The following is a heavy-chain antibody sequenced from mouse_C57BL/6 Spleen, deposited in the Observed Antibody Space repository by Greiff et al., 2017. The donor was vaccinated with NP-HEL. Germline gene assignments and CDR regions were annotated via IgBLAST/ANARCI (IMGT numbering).Heavy chain of an antibody. CDR3: AKNPHYGKDWYFDY. D-gene: IGHD1-1*01. V-gene: IGHV1-39*01. CDR2: INPNYGTT. CDR1: GYSFTDYN. Sequence: VQLQQSGPELVKPGASVKISCKASGYSFTDYNMNWVKQSNGTSLEWIGVINPNYGTTSSNQKFKGKATLTVDQSSSTAYMQLNSLTSEDSAVYYCAKNPHYGKDWYFDYWGQGTTLTVSS. J-gene: IGHJ2*01.